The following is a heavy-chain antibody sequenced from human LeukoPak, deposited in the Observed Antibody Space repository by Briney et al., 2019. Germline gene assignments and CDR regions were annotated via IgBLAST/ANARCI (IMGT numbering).Heavy chain of an antibody. CDR3: ARDIVVVPAAPGYFDY. V-gene: IGHV1-46*01. Sequence: ASVKVSCKASGYTFTSYYMHWVRQAPGQGLEWMGIINPSGGSTSYAQKFQGRVTMTRDTSTSTVYMELSSLRSEETAVYYCARDIVVVPAAPGYFDYWGQGTLVTVSS. J-gene: IGHJ4*02. CDR1: GYTFTSYY. CDR2: INPSGGST. D-gene: IGHD2-2*01.